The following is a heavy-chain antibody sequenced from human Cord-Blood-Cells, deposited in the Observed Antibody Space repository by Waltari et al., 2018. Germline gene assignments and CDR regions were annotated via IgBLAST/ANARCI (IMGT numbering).Heavy chain of an antibody. CDR2: IWYDGSNK. V-gene: IGHV3-33*01. D-gene: IGHD1-7*01. CDR1: GFTLSSYG. J-gene: IGHJ4*02. CDR3: ARGRGITGTTDY. Sequence: QVQLVESGGGVVQPGRSLRLSCGASGFTLSSYGMHWVRQAPGKGLEWVAVIWYDGSNKYYADSVKGRFTISRDNSKNTLYLQMNSLRAEDTAVYYCARGRGITGTTDYWGQGTLVTVSS.